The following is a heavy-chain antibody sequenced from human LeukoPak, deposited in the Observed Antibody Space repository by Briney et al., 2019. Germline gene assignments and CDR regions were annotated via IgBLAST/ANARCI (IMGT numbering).Heavy chain of an antibody. CDR3: AGRRQKCYYDSSGYYAFDI. V-gene: IGHV1-58*01. J-gene: IGHJ3*02. Sequence: SVKVSCKASGFTFTSSAVQWVRQARGQRLEWIGWIVVGSGNTNYAQKFQERVTITRDMSTSTAYMELSSLRSEDTAVYYCAGRRQKCYYDSSGYYAFDIWGQGTMVTVSS. CDR2: IVVGSGNT. CDR1: GFTFTSSA. D-gene: IGHD3-22*01.